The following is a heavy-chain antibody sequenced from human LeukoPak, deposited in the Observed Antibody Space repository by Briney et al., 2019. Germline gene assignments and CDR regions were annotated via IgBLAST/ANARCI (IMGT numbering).Heavy chain of an antibody. D-gene: IGHD2/OR15-2a*01. CDR3: VRHNLWGFDY. CDR1: GFTFSDYY. J-gene: IGHJ4*02. CDR2: ISSSGSTI. Sequence: GGSLRLSCAASGFTFSDYYMSWIRQAPGKGLEWVSYISSSGSTIYYADSVKGRFTISRDNSKNTLYLQMNSLRAEDTAVYYCVRHNLWGFDYWGQGTLVTVSS. V-gene: IGHV3-11*01.